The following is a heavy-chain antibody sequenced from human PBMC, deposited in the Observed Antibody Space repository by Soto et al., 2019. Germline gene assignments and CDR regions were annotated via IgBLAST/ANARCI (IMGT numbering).Heavy chain of an antibody. V-gene: IGHV4-39*01. J-gene: IGHJ4*02. CDR1: GGSISSSSYY. Sequence: QLQLQESGPGLVKPSETLSLTCTVSGGSISSSSYYWGWIRQPPGKGLEWIGSIYYSGSTYYNPSLKSRVTISVDTSKNQFSLKLSSVTAADTAVYYCARLRYFDSLLDYWGQGTLVTVSS. CDR2: IYYSGST. CDR3: ARLRYFDSLLDY. D-gene: IGHD3-9*01.